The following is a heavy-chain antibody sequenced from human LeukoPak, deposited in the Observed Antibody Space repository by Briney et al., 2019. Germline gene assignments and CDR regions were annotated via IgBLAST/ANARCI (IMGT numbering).Heavy chain of an antibody. Sequence: PGGSLRLSCAASGFSFSSYAMSWVRQAPGKGLEWVSSIGTDDSTFYADSVKGRFTISRDNSKNTLYLQMNSLRAEDTAVYYCAKERYAAAGTPLDYWGQGTLVTVSS. CDR3: AKERYAAAGTPLDY. D-gene: IGHD6-13*01. V-gene: IGHV3-23*01. CDR2: IGTDDST. J-gene: IGHJ4*02. CDR1: GFSFSSYA.